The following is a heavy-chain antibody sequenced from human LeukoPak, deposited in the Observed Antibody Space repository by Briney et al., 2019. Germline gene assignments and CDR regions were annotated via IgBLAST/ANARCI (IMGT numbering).Heavy chain of an antibody. J-gene: IGHJ5*02. Sequence: GASVKVSCKASGYSFTSYGISWVRQAPGQRLEWMGWISAYNGNTNYAQKLQGRVTMTTDTSTSTAYMELRSLRSDDTAMYYCARAENYYGSGSYYNGGQFDPWGQGTLVTVSS. CDR2: ISAYNGNT. D-gene: IGHD3-10*01. V-gene: IGHV1-18*01. CDR1: GYSFTSYG. CDR3: ARAENYYGSGSYYNGGQFDP.